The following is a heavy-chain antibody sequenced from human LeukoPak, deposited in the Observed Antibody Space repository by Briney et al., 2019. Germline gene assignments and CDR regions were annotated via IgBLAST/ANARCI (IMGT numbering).Heavy chain of an antibody. CDR3: VKSGGYGLIDY. D-gene: IGHD1-26*01. V-gene: IGHV4-39*01. J-gene: IGHJ4*02. CDR2: IYSSGST. Sequence: SETLSLTCAVSGASISGSGYYWGWIRQPPGKGLEWIGNIYSSGSTYYNASLQSRVTISIDTSKNQFSLRLSSVTAADTAMYYCVKSGGYGLIDYWGQGTRVTVSS. CDR1: GASISGSGYY.